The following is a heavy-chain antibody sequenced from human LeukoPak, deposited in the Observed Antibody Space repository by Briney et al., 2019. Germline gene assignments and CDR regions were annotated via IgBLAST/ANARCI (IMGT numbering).Heavy chain of an antibody. CDR3: ARLSSGSYYPNDY. V-gene: IGHV4-38-2*01. CDR1: GYSISSGYY. CDR2: IYHSGST. J-gene: IGHJ4*02. D-gene: IGHD3-10*02. Sequence: SEALSLTCAVSGYSISSGYYWGWIRPPPGKGLEWIGSIYHSGSTYYNPSLKSRVTISVDTSKNQFSLKLSSVTAADTAVYYCARLSSGSYYPNDYWGQGTLVTVSS.